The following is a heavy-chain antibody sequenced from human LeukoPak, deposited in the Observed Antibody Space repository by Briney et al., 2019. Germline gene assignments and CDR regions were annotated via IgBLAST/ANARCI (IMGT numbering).Heavy chain of an antibody. CDR2: INHSGST. CDR3: ARRGFWGWLQGAYFDY. CDR1: GGSFSGYY. D-gene: IGHD5-24*01. V-gene: IGHV4-34*01. Sequence: KPSETLSLTCAVYGGSFSGYYWSWIRQPPGKGLEWIGEINHSGSTNYNPSLKSRVTISVDTSKNQFSLKLSSVTAADTAVYYCARRGFWGWLQGAYFDYWGQGTLVTVSS. J-gene: IGHJ4*02.